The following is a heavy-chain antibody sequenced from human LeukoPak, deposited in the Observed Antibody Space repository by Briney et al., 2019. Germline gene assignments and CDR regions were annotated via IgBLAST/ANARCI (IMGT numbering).Heavy chain of an antibody. V-gene: IGHV3-30-3*01. D-gene: IGHD3-9*01. CDR3: ASFDRFDWSIPPIDY. CDR2: ISYDGSNK. Sequence: PGRSLRLSCAASGFTFSSYAMHWVRQAPGKGLEWVAVISYDGSNKYYADSVKGRFTISRDNSKNTLYLQMNSLRAEDTAVYYCASFDRFDWSIPPIDYWGQGTLVTVSS. J-gene: IGHJ4*02. CDR1: GFTFSSYA.